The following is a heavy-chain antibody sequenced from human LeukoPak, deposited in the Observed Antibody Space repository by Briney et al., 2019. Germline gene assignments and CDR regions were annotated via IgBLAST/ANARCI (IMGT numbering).Heavy chain of an antibody. D-gene: IGHD1-1*01. Sequence: ASVKVSCKASGYTFTTSGVSWVRQAPGEGLKFLAWINAHNGDTYYAQKVQGRVTVTTDISTSTAYMEVRSLTPDDTAMYYCARDPGGQTAFDIWGQGTMVIVSS. CDR1: GYTFTTSG. J-gene: IGHJ3*02. CDR3: ARDPGGQTAFDI. V-gene: IGHV1-18*01. CDR2: INAHNGDT.